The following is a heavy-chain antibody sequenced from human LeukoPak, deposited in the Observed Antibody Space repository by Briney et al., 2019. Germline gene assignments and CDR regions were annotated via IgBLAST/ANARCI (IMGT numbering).Heavy chain of an antibody. J-gene: IGHJ4*02. CDR2: ISPTTGTT. Sequence: PGGSLRLSCAASGFTFSSYAMSWIRQAPGKGLEWLSAISPTTGTTFYADSVKGRFTISRDNSKNTLYLQMNILRAEDMAVYYRATKTSNGDRYFDYWGQGSLVTVSS. CDR3: ATKTSNGDRYFDY. CDR1: GFTFSSYA. D-gene: IGHD4-17*01. V-gene: IGHV3-23*01.